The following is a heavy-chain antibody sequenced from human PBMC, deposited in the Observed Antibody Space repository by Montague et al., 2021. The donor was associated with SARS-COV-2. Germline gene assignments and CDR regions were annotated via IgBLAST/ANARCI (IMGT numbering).Heavy chain of an antibody. CDR3: ARGGGYYSYGLDV. V-gene: IGHV4-59*01. CDR2: IYYSGST. CDR1: GGSISNYY. Sequence: SETLSLTCTVSGGSISNYYCRWIRQPPGRGLEWIGYIYYSGSTDXSPSLKSRVTISLDTPKNQFSLKVTSVTAADTAVYYCARGGGYYSYGLDVWGPGTTVTVSS. J-gene: IGHJ6*02. D-gene: IGHD3-22*01.